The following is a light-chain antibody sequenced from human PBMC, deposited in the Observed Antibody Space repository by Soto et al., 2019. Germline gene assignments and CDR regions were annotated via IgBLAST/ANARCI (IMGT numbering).Light chain of an antibody. CDR3: QQYGSSPPLT. CDR1: QSISSSF. CDR2: GAS. J-gene: IGKJ4*01. Sequence: EFVLTQSPGKLSLSPGERATLSCRASQSISSSFLAWYQQKPGQDPRLLIYGASSRGTGIPDRFSGSGSGTDFTLTISRLEPEDFAVYYCQQYGSSPPLTFGGGTKVEI. V-gene: IGKV3-20*01.